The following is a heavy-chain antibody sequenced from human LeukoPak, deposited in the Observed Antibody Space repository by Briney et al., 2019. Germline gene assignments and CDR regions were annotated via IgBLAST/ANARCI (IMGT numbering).Heavy chain of an antibody. CDR1: GYTFTSYG. CDR3: ARYGYSGYDYHYYGMDV. J-gene: IGHJ6*02. D-gene: IGHD5-12*01. V-gene: IGHV1-18*01. Sequence: ASVKLSCKASGYTFTSYGISWVRQAPGQGLEWMGWISAYNGNTNYAQKLQGRVTMTTDTSTSTAYMELRSLRSDDTAVYYCARYGYSGYDYHYYGMDVWGQGTTVTVSS. CDR2: ISAYNGNT.